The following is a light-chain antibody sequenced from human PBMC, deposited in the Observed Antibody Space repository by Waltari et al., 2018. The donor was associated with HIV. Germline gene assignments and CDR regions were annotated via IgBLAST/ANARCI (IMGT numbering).Light chain of an antibody. CDR2: VDSDGSH. Sequence: PVVTQSSSASASLGASVRLTCTLSSGHSSFAIAWHQQLPEKGPQFLRKVDSDGSHIRGDGIPDRFSGSSSATERYLTISNLQADDEADYYCQTWGAGAVVFGGGTRLTVL. V-gene: IGLV4-69*01. J-gene: IGLJ2*01. CDR3: QTWGAGAVV. CDR1: SGHSSFA.